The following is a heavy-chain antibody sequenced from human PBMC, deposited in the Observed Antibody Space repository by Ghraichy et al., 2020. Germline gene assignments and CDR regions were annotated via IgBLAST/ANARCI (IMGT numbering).Heavy chain of an antibody. V-gene: IGHV3-7*01. CDR2: IKQDGSEK. Sequence: GESLNISCAASGFTFSSYWMSWVRQAPGKGLEWVANIKQDGSEKYYVDSVKGRFTISRDNAKNSLYLQMNSVRAEDTAVYYCARVLALAFDIWGQGTMVTVSS. CDR3: ARVLALAFDI. CDR1: GFTFSSYW. D-gene: IGHD3-3*01. J-gene: IGHJ3*02.